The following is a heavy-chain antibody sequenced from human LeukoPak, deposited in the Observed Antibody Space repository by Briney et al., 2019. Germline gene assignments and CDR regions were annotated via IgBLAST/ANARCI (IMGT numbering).Heavy chain of an antibody. V-gene: IGHV4-34*01. CDR1: GGSFSGYY. CDR2: INHSGNT. D-gene: IGHD3-22*01. CDR3: ARGSSGYYPPDY. Sequence: SETLSLTCAVYGGSFSGYYWSWIRQPPGKGLEWIGEINHSGNTNYNPSLKSRLTISLDTSKNQFSLKLRSVTAADTAVYYCARGSSGYYPPDYWGQGTLVTVSS. J-gene: IGHJ4*02.